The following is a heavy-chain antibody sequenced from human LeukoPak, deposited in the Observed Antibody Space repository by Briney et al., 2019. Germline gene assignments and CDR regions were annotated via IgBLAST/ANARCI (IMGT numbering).Heavy chain of an antibody. Sequence: PSETLSLTCTVSGGSISSDYWSWIRQPPGKGLEWIGYIYYSGSTNYNPSLKSRVTISVDTSKNQFSLKLSSVTAADTAVYYCARPAGWSYDAFDIWGQGTMVTVSS. CDR3: ARPAGWSYDAFDI. CDR2: IYYSGST. CDR1: GGSISSDY. D-gene: IGHD3-10*01. J-gene: IGHJ3*02. V-gene: IGHV4-59*08.